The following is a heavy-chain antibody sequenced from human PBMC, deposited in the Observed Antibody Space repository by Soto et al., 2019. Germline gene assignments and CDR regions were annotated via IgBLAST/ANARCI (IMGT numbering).Heavy chain of an antibody. Sequence: ASVKVSCKASGYTFTSYGISWVRQALGQGLEWMGWISAYNGNTNYAQKLQGRVTMTTDTSTSTAYMELRSLRSDDTAVYYCARVSIAARRYWFDPWGQGTLVTVSS. J-gene: IGHJ5*02. V-gene: IGHV1-18*01. CDR2: ISAYNGNT. D-gene: IGHD6-6*01. CDR1: GYTFTSYG. CDR3: ARVSIAARRYWFDP.